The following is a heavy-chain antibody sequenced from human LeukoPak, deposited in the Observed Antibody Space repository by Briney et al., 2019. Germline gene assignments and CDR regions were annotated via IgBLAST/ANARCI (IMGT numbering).Heavy chain of an antibody. J-gene: IGHJ4*02. Sequence: NTSETLCLTCAVYGGTFSGYYWSWIRQPPGKGLEWIGEINHSGSTNYNPSLKSRVTISVDTSKNQFSLKLSSVTAADTAVYYCARGGRKWRKLLWFGELGPRDYWGQGTLVTVSS. V-gene: IGHV4-34*01. CDR1: GGTFSGYY. CDR3: ARGGRKWRKLLWFGELGPRDY. CDR2: INHSGST. D-gene: IGHD3-10*01.